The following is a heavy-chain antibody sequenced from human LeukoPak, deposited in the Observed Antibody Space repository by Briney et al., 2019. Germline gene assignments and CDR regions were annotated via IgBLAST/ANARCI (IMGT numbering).Heavy chain of an antibody. CDR2: ISGSVRST. Sequence: PGGPLRLSCAASGFTFISFAMSWVREAPGQGLEGVSAISGSVRSTYYADSVKGRFTIDRDNSKNTVYLKMNSLRPDDTAIYFSARQESSNYYYERLDYCGQGNLVTVSS. CDR1: GFTFISFA. D-gene: IGHD3-22*01. CDR3: ARQESSNYYYERLDY. J-gene: IGHJ4*02. V-gene: IGHV3-23*01.